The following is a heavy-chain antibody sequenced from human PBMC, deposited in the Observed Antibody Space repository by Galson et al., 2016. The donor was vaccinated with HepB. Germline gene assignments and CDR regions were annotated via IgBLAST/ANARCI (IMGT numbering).Heavy chain of an antibody. D-gene: IGHD6-19*01. CDR1: GFSLSSYW. V-gene: IGHV3-7*01. CDR2: VKYDGSEK. J-gene: IGHJ4*02. Sequence: SLRLSCAASGFSLSSYWMSWVRQAPGKGLEWVANVKYDGSEKYYVDSVKGHFTISRDNAKNSMSLQMNSLSAEDTAVYYCVRDGSGGWHFDNWGQGTLITVSS. CDR3: VRDGSGGWHFDN.